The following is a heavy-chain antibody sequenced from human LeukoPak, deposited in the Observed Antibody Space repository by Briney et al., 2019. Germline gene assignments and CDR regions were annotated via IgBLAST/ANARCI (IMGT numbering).Heavy chain of an antibody. D-gene: IGHD4-17*01. CDR3: AKAGLRGTTTNFDY. Sequence: GGSLRLSCAASAFTFSSYAMNWVRQAPGKGLEWVSGISWNSGSIGYADSVKGRFTISRDNAKNSLYLQMNSLRPEDTALYYCAKAGLRGTTTNFDYWGQGTLVTVSS. CDR1: AFTFSSYA. V-gene: IGHV3-9*01. CDR2: ISWNSGSI. J-gene: IGHJ4*02.